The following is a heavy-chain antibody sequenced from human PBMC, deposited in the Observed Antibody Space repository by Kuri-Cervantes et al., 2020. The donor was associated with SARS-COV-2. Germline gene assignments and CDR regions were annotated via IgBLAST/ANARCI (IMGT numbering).Heavy chain of an antibody. CDR3: AREVAAAGY. J-gene: IGHJ4*02. D-gene: IGHD6-13*01. CDR1: GFTFSSHC. Sequence: GGSLRLSCTASGFTFSSHCMNWVRQAPGKGLEWVSYISSSSSTIYYADSVKGRFTISRDNAKNSLYLQMNSLRAEDTAVYYCAREVAAAGYWGQGTLVTVSS. CDR2: ISSSSSTI. V-gene: IGHV3-48*04.